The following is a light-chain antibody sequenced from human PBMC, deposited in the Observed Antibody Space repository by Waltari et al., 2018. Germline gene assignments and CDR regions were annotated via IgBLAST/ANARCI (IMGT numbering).Light chain of an antibody. V-gene: IGKV3-15*01. CDR3: QQYNRWPPGT. CDR1: QTIGLS. Sequence: TVMTQSPATLSVSPGDRATLSCRTSQTIGLSLAWYQQKPGQAPRLLIYHASTGATGIPARFSGSGSESEFTLTISSLQSEDVAVYYCQQYNRWPPGTFGQGTRVEI. CDR2: HAS. J-gene: IGKJ1*01.